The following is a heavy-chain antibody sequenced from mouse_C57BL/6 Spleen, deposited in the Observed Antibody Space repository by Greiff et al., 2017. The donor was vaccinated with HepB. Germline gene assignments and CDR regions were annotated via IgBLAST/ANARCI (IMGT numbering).Heavy chain of an antibody. CDR2: IDPETGGT. CDR3: ASSTVVGYYFDY. CDR1: GYTFTDYE. D-gene: IGHD1-1*01. J-gene: IGHJ2*01. Sequence: QVQLKESGAELVRPGASVTLSCKASGYTFTDYEMHWVKQTPVHGLEWIGAIDPETGGTAYNQKFKGKAILTADKSSSTAYMELRSLTSEDSAVYYCASSTVVGYYFDYWGQGTTLTVSS. V-gene: IGHV1-15*01.